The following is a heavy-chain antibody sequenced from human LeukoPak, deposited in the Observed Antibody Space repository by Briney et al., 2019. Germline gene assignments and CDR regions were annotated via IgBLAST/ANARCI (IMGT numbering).Heavy chain of an antibody. CDR1: GFTFSSYA. J-gene: IGHJ4*02. D-gene: IGHD3-3*01. Sequence: GGSLRLSCAASGFTFSSYAMTRVRQAPGKGLEWGSSTTGSGGSTYYADSVKGRFTISRDNSKNTLYLQMNSLRADDTAVYYCAKEAHYDFWSGFDYWGQGTLVTVSS. CDR3: AKEAHYDFWSGFDY. CDR2: TTGSGGST. V-gene: IGHV3-23*01.